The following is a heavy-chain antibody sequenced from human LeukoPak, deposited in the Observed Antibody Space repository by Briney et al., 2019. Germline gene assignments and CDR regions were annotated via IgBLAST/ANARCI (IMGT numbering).Heavy chain of an antibody. V-gene: IGHV4-39*01. CDR2: IYYGGSA. Sequence: SETLSLTCTVSGGSISSSSYYWGWIRQPPGKGLEWIGSIYYGGSAYYNPSLKSRVTISVDTSKNQFSLKLSSVTAADTAVYYCASEDTAMVYDYWGQGTLVTVSS. J-gene: IGHJ4*02. CDR3: ASEDTAMVYDY. D-gene: IGHD5-18*01. CDR1: GGSISSSSYY.